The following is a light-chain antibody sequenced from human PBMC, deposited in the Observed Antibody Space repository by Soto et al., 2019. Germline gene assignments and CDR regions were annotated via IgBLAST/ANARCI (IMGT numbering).Light chain of an antibody. CDR3: TSYAGSDNFYV. CDR2: EVT. CDR1: NSDVGGYNY. Sequence: QSVLTQPPSASGSPEQSVTISCTGSNSDVGGYNYVSWLQQYPGKAPKLIIYEVTKRPSGVPDRFSGSKSGNTASLTVSGLQAEDEADYFCTSYAGSDNFYVFGSGTKVTVL. J-gene: IGLJ1*01. V-gene: IGLV2-8*01.